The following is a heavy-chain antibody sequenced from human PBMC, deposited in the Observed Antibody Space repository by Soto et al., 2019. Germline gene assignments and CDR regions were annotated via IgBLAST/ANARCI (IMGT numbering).Heavy chain of an antibody. CDR3: ARTPSYGTPYCDY. CDR1: GGSFSGYY. CDR2: INHSGST. J-gene: IGHJ4*02. V-gene: IGHV4-34*01. Sequence: SETLSLTCAVYGGSFSGYYWSWIRQPPGKGLEWIGEINHSGSTNYNPSLKSRVTISVDTSKNQFSLKLSSVTAADTAVYYCARTPSYGTPYCDYWGQGXLVTVSS. D-gene: IGHD4-17*01.